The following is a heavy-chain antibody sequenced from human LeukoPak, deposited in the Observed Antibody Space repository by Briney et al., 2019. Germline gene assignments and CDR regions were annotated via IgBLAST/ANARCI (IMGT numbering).Heavy chain of an antibody. CDR1: GFTFSSYE. Sequence: GGSLRLSCEASGFTFSSYEMNWVRQAPGEGLEWVSYISGSGSTMYYADSVKGRFTISRDNAKNSLFLQMNSLRAEDTAVYYCATVGPGGSGYTFDSWGQGTLVTVSS. CDR3: ATVGPGGSGYTFDS. V-gene: IGHV3-48*03. D-gene: IGHD3-22*01. CDR2: ISGSGSTM. J-gene: IGHJ4*02.